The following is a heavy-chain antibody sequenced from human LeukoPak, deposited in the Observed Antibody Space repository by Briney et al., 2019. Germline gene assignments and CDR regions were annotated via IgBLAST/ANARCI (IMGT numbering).Heavy chain of an antibody. Sequence: PSQTLSLTCTVSGGSVSTYYWNWIRQSAGKGLGWIGRIYSSGITDYSPSLKSRATMSVDTSNNQFSLRLTSVTAADTAVYCCARALGARAYYYMDVWGKGTTVTVSS. CDR3: ARALGARAYYYMDV. D-gene: IGHD5-12*01. CDR1: GGSVSTYY. J-gene: IGHJ6*03. V-gene: IGHV4-4*07. CDR2: IYSSGIT.